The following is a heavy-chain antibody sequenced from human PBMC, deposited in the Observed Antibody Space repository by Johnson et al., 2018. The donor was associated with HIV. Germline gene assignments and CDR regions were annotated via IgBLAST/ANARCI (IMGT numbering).Heavy chain of an antibody. D-gene: IGHD3-22*01. CDR1: GLTFSSYD. CDR3: AKGPLYYYDSRLGSGAFDI. CDR2: ISYDGSNK. V-gene: IGHV3-30*19. Sequence: QVQLVESGGGAVQPGGSLRISCTASGLTFSSYDMHWVRQATGKGLEWVAVISYDGSNKYYADSVRGRFTISRDNSKNKLYLQMNSLRAEDPAVYYCAKGPLYYYDSRLGSGAFDIWGQGTMVTVSS. J-gene: IGHJ3*02.